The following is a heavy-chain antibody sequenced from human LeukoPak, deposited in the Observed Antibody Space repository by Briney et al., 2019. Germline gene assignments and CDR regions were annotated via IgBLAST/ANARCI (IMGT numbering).Heavy chain of an antibody. CDR3: AREGITMVRGVYYYYGMDV. D-gene: IGHD3-10*01. J-gene: IGHJ6*02. CDR2: IIPILGIA. V-gene: IGHV1-69*04. CDR1: GGTFSSYA. Sequence: SVKVSCKASGGTFSSYAISWVRQAPGQGLEWMGRIIPILGIANYAQKFQGRVTITADKSTSAAYMELSSLRSEDTAVYYCAREGITMVRGVYYYYGMDVWGQGTTVTVSS.